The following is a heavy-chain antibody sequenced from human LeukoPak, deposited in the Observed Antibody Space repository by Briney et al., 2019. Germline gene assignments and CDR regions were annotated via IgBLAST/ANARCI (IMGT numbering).Heavy chain of an antibody. D-gene: IGHD5-12*01. V-gene: IGHV1-69*05. CDR1: GGTFSSYA. CDR2: IIPIFGTA. Sequence: ASVKVSCKASGGTFSSYAISWVRQAPGQGLEWMGRIIPIFGTANYAQKFQGRVTITTDESTSTAYMELSSLRSEDTAVYYCASLLVGRATIDFDYWGQGTLVTVSS. J-gene: IGHJ4*02. CDR3: ASLLVGRATIDFDY.